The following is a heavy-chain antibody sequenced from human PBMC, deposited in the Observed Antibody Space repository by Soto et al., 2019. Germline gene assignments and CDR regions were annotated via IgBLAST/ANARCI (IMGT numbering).Heavy chain of an antibody. Sequence: PSETLSLTCTFSVGSIISYYWSWIRQPPGKGLEWIGYIYYSGSTNYNPSLKSRVTISVDTSKNQFSLKLSSVTAADTAVYYCARRGYSGYDFRNWFDPWGQGTLVTVS. CDR2: IYYSGST. J-gene: IGHJ5*02. CDR1: VGSIISYY. CDR3: ARRGYSGYDFRNWFDP. D-gene: IGHD5-12*01. V-gene: IGHV4-59*01.